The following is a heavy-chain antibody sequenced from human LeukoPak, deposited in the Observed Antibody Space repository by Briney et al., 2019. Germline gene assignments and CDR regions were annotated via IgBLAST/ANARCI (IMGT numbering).Heavy chain of an antibody. CDR1: GFTLSSYA. J-gene: IGHJ4*02. CDR3: AEDLLEGSGTYYFDY. Sequence: GGSLRLSCAASGFTLSSYAMSWVRQAPGKGLEWVSAISGSGGSTYYADSVKGRFTISRDNSKNTLYLQMNSLRAEDTAVYYCAEDLLEGSGTYYFDYWGQGTLVTVSS. CDR2: ISGSGGST. D-gene: IGHD3-10*01. V-gene: IGHV3-23*01.